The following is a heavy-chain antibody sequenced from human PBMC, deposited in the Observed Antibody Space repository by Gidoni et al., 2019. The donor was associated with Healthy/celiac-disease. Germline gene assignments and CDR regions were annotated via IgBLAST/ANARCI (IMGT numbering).Heavy chain of an antibody. CDR3: AKVYKATSNWFDP. V-gene: IGHV3-23*01. D-gene: IGHD1-20*01. Sequence: EVQPLESGGGLVQPGGSLRLSCATSGFTFRSYAMSWVRQAPGKGLEWVSAISGSGGSTYYADSVKGRFTISRDNSKNTLYLQMNSLRAEDTAVYYCAKVYKATSNWFDPWGQGTLVTVSS. CDR2: ISGSGGST. J-gene: IGHJ5*02. CDR1: GFTFRSYA.